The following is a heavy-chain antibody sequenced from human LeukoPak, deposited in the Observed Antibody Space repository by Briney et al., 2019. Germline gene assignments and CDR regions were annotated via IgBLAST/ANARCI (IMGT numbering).Heavy chain of an antibody. Sequence: PGGSLRLSCAASGFTFSDAWMSWVRQAPGKGLEWVGRIKTDGGTTDYAAPVKGRFTISRDDSKNTLYLQMNSLRAEDTAVYFCAKAIAWQNFDYWGQGTLVIVSS. V-gene: IGHV3-15*01. CDR1: GFTFSDAW. J-gene: IGHJ4*02. CDR3: AKAIAWQNFDY. CDR2: IKTDGGTT.